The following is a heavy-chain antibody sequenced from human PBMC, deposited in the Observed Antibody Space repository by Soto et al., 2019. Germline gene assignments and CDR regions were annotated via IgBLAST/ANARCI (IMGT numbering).Heavy chain of an antibody. Sequence: GGSLRLSCAVSGFTFANHWMHWVRQALGKGLEWVSRMNSDGGTTDYADSVKGRFTVSRDNAKNTLYLQMNSLRAEDTAVYYCATAEVDYWGPGTLVTV. V-gene: IGHV3-74*01. J-gene: IGHJ4*02. CDR3: ATAEVDY. CDR1: GFTFANHW. CDR2: MNSDGGTT.